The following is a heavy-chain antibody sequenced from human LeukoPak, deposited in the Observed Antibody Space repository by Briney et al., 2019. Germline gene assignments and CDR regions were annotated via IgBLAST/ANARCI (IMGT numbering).Heavy chain of an antibody. CDR3: ARSSPSAFPVPKYYSDY. D-gene: IGHD3-10*01. Sequence: GASVKVSCKASGYTFTGYYMHWVRQAPGQGLEWMGWINPNSGGTNYAQKFQGWVTMTMATSISTAYMELSRLRSDDTAVYYCARSSPSAFPVPKYYSDYWGQGTLVTVSS. CDR1: GYTFTGYY. V-gene: IGHV1-2*04. CDR2: INPNSGGT. J-gene: IGHJ4*02.